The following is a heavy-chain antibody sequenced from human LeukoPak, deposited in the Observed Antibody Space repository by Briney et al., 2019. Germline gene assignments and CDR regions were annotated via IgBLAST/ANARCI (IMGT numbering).Heavy chain of an antibody. V-gene: IGHV3-7*03. CDR1: GFTFSSYW. D-gene: IGHD6-19*01. CDR2: IKQDGSEK. J-gene: IGHJ4*02. CDR3: AKDNRRHYTSGPNPDSLH. Sequence: GGSLRLSCAASGFTFSSYWMNWVRQAPGKGLEWVANIKQDGSEKYYVDSVKGRFTISRDNAKNSLYLQMNSLRAEDTAVYYCAKDNRRHYTSGPNPDSLHWGQGALVTVSS.